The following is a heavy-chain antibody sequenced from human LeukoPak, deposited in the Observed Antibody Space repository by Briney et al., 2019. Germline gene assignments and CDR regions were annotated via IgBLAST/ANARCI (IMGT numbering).Heavy chain of an antibody. CDR2: INPNSGGT. Sequence: ASVKVSCKASGYTLTGYYMHWVRQAPGQGLEWMGWINPNSGGTNYAQKFQGRVTMTRDTSISTAYMELSRLRSDDTAVYYCARAGLGYCSSTSCYAGYYYYYYMDVWGKGTTVTVSS. D-gene: IGHD2-2*01. J-gene: IGHJ6*03. CDR3: ARAGLGYCSSTSCYAGYYYYYYMDV. CDR1: GYTLTGYY. V-gene: IGHV1-2*02.